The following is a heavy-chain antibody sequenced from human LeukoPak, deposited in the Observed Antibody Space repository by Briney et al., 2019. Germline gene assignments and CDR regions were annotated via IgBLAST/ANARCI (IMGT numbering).Heavy chain of an antibody. CDR3: AKPYDFWSGYYLSQYFQH. J-gene: IGHJ1*01. D-gene: IGHD3-3*01. Sequence: PGGSLRLSCAASGFTFSSYAMSWVRQAPGKGLEWVSAISGSGGGTYYADSVKGRFTISRDNSKNTLYLQMNSLRAEDTAVYYCAKPYDFWSGYYLSQYFQHWGQGTLVTVSS. V-gene: IGHV3-23*01. CDR2: ISGSGGGT. CDR1: GFTFSSYA.